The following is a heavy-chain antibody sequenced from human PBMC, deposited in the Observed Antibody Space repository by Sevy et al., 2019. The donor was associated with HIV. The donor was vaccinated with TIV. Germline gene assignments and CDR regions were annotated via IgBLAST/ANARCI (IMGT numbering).Heavy chain of an antibody. CDR3: ARSLLYGDYGWGDAFDI. Sequence: GGSLRLSCAASGFTFSSYWMSWVRQAPGKGLEWVANIKQDGSEKYYVDSVKGRFTISRDNAKNSLYLQMNSLRAEDTAVYYCARSLLYGDYGWGDAFDIWGQGTMVTVSS. J-gene: IGHJ3*02. CDR1: GFTFSSYW. D-gene: IGHD4-17*01. CDR2: IKQDGSEK. V-gene: IGHV3-7*03.